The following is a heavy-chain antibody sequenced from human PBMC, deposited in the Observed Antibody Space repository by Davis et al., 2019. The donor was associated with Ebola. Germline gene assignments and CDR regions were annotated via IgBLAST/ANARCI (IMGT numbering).Heavy chain of an antibody. CDR1: GGSISSNNW. Sequence: MPSETLSLTCAVSGGSISSNNWWSWVRQPPGKGLEWIGEIYHSGSTNYNPSLKSRVTISVDKSNNQFSLKLSSVTAADTAVYYCASLDHYDYVWGSYRVGDYWGQGSLVTVSS. CDR3: ASLDHYDYVWGSYRVGDY. V-gene: IGHV4-4*02. J-gene: IGHJ4*02. D-gene: IGHD3-16*02. CDR2: IYHSGST.